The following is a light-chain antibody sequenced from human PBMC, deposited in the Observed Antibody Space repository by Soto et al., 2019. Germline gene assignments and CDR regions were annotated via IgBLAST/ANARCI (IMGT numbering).Light chain of an antibody. J-gene: IGLJ2*01. CDR2: EVS. CDR1: SSDVGGYKY. CDR3: SSYAGSNNLV. Sequence: QSALTQPPSASGSLGQSVTISCTGTSSDVGGYKYVSWYQQHPGKAPKFMIYEVSKRPSGVPDRFSGSKSGNTASLTVSGLQADDEADYYCSSYAGSNNLVFGGGTKLTVL. V-gene: IGLV2-8*01.